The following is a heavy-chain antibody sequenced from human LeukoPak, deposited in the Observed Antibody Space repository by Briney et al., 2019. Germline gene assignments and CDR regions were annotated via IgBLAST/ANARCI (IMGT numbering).Heavy chain of an antibody. Sequence: ASVKVSYKASGYTFIGYYMHWVRQAPGQGLEWMGRINPNSGGTNYAQKFQGRVTMTRDTSISTAYMELSRLRSDDTAVYYCARDWETWYYYDSSGYYYYWGQGTLVTVSS. CDR1: GYTFIGYY. D-gene: IGHD3-22*01. V-gene: IGHV1-2*06. J-gene: IGHJ4*02. CDR3: ARDWETWYYYDSSGYYYY. CDR2: INPNSGGT.